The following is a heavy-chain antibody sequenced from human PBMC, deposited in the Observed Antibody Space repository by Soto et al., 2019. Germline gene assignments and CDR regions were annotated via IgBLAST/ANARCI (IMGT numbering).Heavy chain of an antibody. Sequence: QVHLVQSEAEVKKPGASVRVSCKASGYTFTDYYIHWVRQAPGQGLEWMGWTNPNSDGAHYAQKFQGRVTMTRDKSTRRLYMEVNRLRSDDTAVYFCARGGGSGWHGDWFDPWGQGTLVTVSS. V-gene: IGHV1-2*02. CDR3: ARGGGSGWHGDWFDP. D-gene: IGHD6-19*01. CDR2: TNPNSDGA. J-gene: IGHJ5*02. CDR1: GYTFTDYY.